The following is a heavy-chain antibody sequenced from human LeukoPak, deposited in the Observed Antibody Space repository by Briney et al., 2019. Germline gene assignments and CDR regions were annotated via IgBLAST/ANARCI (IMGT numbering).Heavy chain of an antibody. CDR2: IYYSGST. D-gene: IGHD3-3*02. Sequence: SETLSLTCTVSGGSISTYYWSWIRQPPGKGLEWIGCIYYSGSTNYNPSLKSRGTISVDTSKNQFSLRLSSVTAAYTAVYYCARRGISVSWYYFDYWGQGTLVTVSS. CDR3: ARRGISVSWYYFDY. V-gene: IGHV4-59*01. CDR1: GGSISTYY. J-gene: IGHJ4*02.